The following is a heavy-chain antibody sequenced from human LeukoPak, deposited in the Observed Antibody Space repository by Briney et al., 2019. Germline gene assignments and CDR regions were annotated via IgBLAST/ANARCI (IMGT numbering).Heavy chain of an antibody. D-gene: IGHD3-10*01. Sequence: SETLSLTCAVSGGSISSSNWWSWVRQPPGKGLEWIGEIYHSGSTNYNPSLKSRVTISVDTSKNQFSLKLSSVTAAGTAVYYCARGAVPLGSEYGSRSYYHFDYWGQGTLVTVSS. CDR1: GGSISSSNW. V-gene: IGHV4-4*02. CDR3: ARGAVPLGSEYGSRSYYHFDY. J-gene: IGHJ4*02. CDR2: IYHSGST.